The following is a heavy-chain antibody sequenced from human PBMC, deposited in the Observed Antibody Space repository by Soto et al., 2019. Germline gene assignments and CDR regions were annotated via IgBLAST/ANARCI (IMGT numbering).Heavy chain of an antibody. D-gene: IGHD2-21*01. J-gene: IGHJ4*02. CDR2: IIPKLGSA. Sequence: QVQLVQSGAEVKEPGSSVKVSCKASGGGNLRDYRTTWVRRAPGQGLEWMGGIIPKLGSANYAQNFQGRVTITAHEFTNTVYLELRSPRSDDTAVLYCARGRDGNNSGAVYWGQGTLVTVSS. CDR3: ARGRDGNNSGAVY. V-gene: IGHV1-69*01. CDR1: GGGNLRDYR.